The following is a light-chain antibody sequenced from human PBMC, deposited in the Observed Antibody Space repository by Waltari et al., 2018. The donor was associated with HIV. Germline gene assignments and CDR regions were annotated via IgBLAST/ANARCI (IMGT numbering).Light chain of an antibody. V-gene: IGLV2-11*01. CDR3: CSYTGSHTYGL. CDR2: DVY. Sequence: QSALTQPRAMSGSPGQSVTLSCTGSTDDIGRSNFVSWYQHHPDKAPKHIIFDVYKRPSGVPPRFSASKSGNTASLAISGLPADDEADYYCCSYTGSHTYGLFGGGTKLTVL. J-gene: IGLJ3*02. CDR1: TDDIGRSNF.